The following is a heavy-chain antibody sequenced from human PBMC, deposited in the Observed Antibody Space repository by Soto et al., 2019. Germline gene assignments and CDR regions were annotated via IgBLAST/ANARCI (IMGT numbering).Heavy chain of an antibody. CDR3: ARDAADYSSSWYGYYYYYGMDV. Sequence: ASVQVSCHGAGYTFTGYYTDRVQQPHVQGLERMGWINPNSGGTNHAPKFQGRVTMTRETSIRTAYMELSRLRSDDTAVYYCARDAADYSSSWYGYYYYYGMDVCGQGTTVTVS. V-gene: IGHV1-2*02. D-gene: IGHD6-13*01. CDR2: INPNSGGT. J-gene: IGHJ6*02. CDR1: GYTFTGYY.